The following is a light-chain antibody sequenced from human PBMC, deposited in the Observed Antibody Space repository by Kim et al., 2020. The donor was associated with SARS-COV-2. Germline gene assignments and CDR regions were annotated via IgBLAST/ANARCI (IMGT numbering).Light chain of an antibody. V-gene: IGKV3-15*01. J-gene: IGKJ1*01. Sequence: IVMTQSPATLSVSLGERATLSCRASQTISSDLAWYQQKPGQSPRLLIYHASTRATSIPARFSGSGSGTEFTLTITSLQSEDAAVYYCQQYNNKPPGTFGQGTKVDIK. CDR2: HAS. CDR3: QQYNNKPPGT. CDR1: QTISSD.